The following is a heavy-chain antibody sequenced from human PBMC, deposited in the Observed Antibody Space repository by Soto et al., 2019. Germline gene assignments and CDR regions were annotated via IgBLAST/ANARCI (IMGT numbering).Heavy chain of an antibody. CDR2: ISAYNGNT. CDR3: AAVYNWNGDYFDY. CDR1: GYTFTSYG. V-gene: IGHV1-18*01. D-gene: IGHD1-1*01. Sequence: ASVKVSCKASGYTFTSYGISWVRQAPGQGREWMGWISAYNGNTNYAQKLQGRVTMTTDTSTSTAYMELSSLRSEDTAVYYCAAVYNWNGDYFDYWGQGTLVTVSS. J-gene: IGHJ4*02.